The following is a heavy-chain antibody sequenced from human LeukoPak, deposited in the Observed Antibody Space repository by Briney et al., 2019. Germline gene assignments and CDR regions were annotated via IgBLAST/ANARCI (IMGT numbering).Heavy chain of an antibody. CDR2: INPNSGGT. CDR3: ARVASGFGVVIGYFDY. CDR1: GYTFTGYY. Sequence: ASVKVSCKASGYTFTGYYMHWVRQAPGQGLEWMGWINPNSGGTNYAQKFQGRVTMTRDTSISTAYMELSRLRFDDTAVYYCARVASGFGVVIGYFDYWGQGTLVTVSS. J-gene: IGHJ4*02. V-gene: IGHV1-2*02. D-gene: IGHD3-3*01.